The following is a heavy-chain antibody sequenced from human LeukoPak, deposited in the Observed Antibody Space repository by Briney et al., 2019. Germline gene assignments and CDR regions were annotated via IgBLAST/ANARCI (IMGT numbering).Heavy chain of an antibody. Sequence: GESLKISCKGSGYSFTNYWIGWVRQMPGKGLEWMGIIYPGDSDTRYSPSFQGQVTISADKSISTAYLQWSSLKASDTAMYYCASRTGSGGSGGLSMDVWGQGTTVTVS. CDR3: ASRTGSGGSGGLSMDV. CDR2: IYPGDSDT. V-gene: IGHV5-51*01. D-gene: IGHD3-10*01. J-gene: IGHJ6*02. CDR1: GYSFTNYW.